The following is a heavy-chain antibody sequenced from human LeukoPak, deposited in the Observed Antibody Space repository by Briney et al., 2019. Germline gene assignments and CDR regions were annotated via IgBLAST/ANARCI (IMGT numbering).Heavy chain of an antibody. CDR1: GFTLSRSW. V-gene: IGHV3-7*01. CDR2: IKQEGSEK. D-gene: IGHD3-10*01. J-gene: IGHJ4*02. Sequence: GGSLRLSCADPGFTLSRSWMSWVPPAPRKGLEWVVNIKQEGSEKYYVDSVKGRFTISRDNAKNSLYLQMNSLRAEDTGVYYCARDDGAAGYWGQGTLVTVSS. CDR3: ARDDGAAGY.